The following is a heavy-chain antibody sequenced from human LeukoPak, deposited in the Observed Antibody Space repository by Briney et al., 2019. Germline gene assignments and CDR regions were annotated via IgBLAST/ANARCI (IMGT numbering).Heavy chain of an antibody. CDR1: GFTFSNFW. Sequence: GGSLRLSCAASGFTFSNFWMTWVRQAPGKGLEWVAIIKQDGSQKYYVDSVKGRFTISRDNARNSLYLQMNSLRAEDTAVYWAVAGATYWGQGTLVTVSS. CDR3: VAGATY. D-gene: IGHD6-19*01. CDR2: IKQDGSQK. J-gene: IGHJ4*02. V-gene: IGHV3-7*05.